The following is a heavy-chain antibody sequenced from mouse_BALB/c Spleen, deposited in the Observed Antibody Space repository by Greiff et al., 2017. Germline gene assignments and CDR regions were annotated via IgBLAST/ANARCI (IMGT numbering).Heavy chain of an antibody. Sequence: EVMLVESGGDLVKPGGSLKLSCAASGFTFSSYGMSWVRQTPDKRLEWVATISSGGSYTYYPDSVKGRFTISRDNAKNTLYLQMSSLKSEDTAMYYCASPNRYDGAYWGQGTLVTVSA. D-gene: IGHD2-14*01. CDR1: GFTFSSYG. V-gene: IGHV5-6*01. CDR3: ASPNRYDGAY. J-gene: IGHJ3*01. CDR2: ISSGGSYT.